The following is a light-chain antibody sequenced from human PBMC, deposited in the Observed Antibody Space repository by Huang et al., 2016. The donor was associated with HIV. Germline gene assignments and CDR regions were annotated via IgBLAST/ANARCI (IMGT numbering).Light chain of an antibody. J-gene: IGKJ2*01. CDR1: QNVTLNY. Sequence: IVLTQSPATLSLSPGERATLSCRASQNVTLNYLAWYQQTPGQAPRLLMYDASTKATGVPDRVSGSGSGTNFTLTISGLEPEDFAMYYCQQYGNSLYTFGRGTKVEVK. CDR3: QQYGNSLYT. V-gene: IGKV3D-20*01. CDR2: DAS.